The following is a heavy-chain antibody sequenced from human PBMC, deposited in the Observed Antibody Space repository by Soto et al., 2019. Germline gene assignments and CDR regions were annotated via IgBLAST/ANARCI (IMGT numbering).Heavy chain of an antibody. D-gene: IGHD1-26*01. CDR2: IYYSGST. V-gene: IGHV4-39*01. CDR1: GGSISSSSYY. Sequence: QLQLQESGPGLVKPSETLSLTCTVSGGSISSSSYYWGWIRQPPGKGLEWIGSIYYSGSTYYNPSLKSRVTISVDTSKNQFSLKLSSVTAADTAVYYCARSSHSQSGNWFDPWGQGTLVTVSS. J-gene: IGHJ5*02. CDR3: ARSSHSQSGNWFDP.